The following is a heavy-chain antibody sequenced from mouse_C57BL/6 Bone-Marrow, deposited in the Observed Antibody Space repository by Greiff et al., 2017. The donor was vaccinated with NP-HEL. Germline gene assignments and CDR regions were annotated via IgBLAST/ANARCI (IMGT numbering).Heavy chain of an antibody. CDR2: IYPRDGST. V-gene: IGHV1-85*01. D-gene: IGHD2-5*01. J-gene: IGHJ1*03. Sequence: QVTLNVSGPELVKPGASVKLSCKASGYTFTSYDINWVKQRPGQGLEWIGWIYPRDGSTKYNEKFKGKATLTVDTSSSTAYMELHSLTSEDSAVYFCARTPYYSNYVRWYFDVWGTGTTVTVSS. CDR1: GYTFTSYD. CDR3: ARTPYYSNYVRWYFDV.